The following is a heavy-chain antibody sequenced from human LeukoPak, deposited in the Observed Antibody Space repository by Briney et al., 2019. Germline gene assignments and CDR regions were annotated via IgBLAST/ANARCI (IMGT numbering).Heavy chain of an antibody. CDR3: VIAARPPFDY. CDR1: GFTVSSNY. J-gene: IGHJ4*02. D-gene: IGHD6-6*01. Sequence: PGGSLGLSCAASGFTVSSNYMSWVRQAPGKGLEWVSVIYSGGSTYYADSVKGRFTISRDNSKNTLYLQMNSLRAEDTAVYYCVIAARPPFDYWGQGTLVTVSS. CDR2: IYSGGST. V-gene: IGHV3-66*02.